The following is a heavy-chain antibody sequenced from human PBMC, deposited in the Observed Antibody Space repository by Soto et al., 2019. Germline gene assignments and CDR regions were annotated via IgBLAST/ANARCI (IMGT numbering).Heavy chain of an antibody. CDR2: ISSTTNYI. Sequence: PGGSLRLSCXASGFTFTRYSMNWVRQAPGKGLEWVSSISSTTNYIYYADSMKGRFTVSRDNAKNSVYLEMNSLSAEDTALYYCARESEDLTSNFDYWGQGTLVTVSS. CDR1: GFTFTRYS. J-gene: IGHJ4*02. CDR3: ARESEDLTSNFDY. V-gene: IGHV3-21*01.